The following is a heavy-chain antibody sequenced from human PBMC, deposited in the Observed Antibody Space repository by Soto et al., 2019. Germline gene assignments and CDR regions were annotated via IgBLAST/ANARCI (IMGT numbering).Heavy chain of an antibody. CDR2: ILYDGSNK. J-gene: IGHJ6*02. D-gene: IGHD1-1*01. CDR1: GFTFSNYV. CDR3: AKSRDAYNFYFYYGMDV. V-gene: IGHV3-30*18. Sequence: PGGSLRLSCAASGFTFSNYVMHWVRQTPGKGLEWVALILYDGSNKYYADSVKGRFTISRDNSKNTLYLQVSSLRAEDTAVYYCAKSRDAYNFYFYYGMDVSGQGTSVTVSS.